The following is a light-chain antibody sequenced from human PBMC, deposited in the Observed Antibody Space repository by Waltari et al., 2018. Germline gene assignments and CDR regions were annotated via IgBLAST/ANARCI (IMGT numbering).Light chain of an antibody. CDR1: NSNIGSNP. CDR3: AAWDYSLNGVL. J-gene: IGLJ2*01. CDR2: SNK. Sequence: QSVVTQPPSASGTPGQRVTISCSGSNSNIGSNPVNWYQQLPGTAPKVLIYSNKQRPSGVPDLFSGSKSGTSASLAISGLQSEDEADYYCAAWDYSLNGVLFGGGTKLTVL. V-gene: IGLV1-44*01.